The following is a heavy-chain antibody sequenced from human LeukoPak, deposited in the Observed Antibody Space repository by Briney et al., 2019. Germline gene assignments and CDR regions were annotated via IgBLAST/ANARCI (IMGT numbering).Heavy chain of an antibody. CDR3: ARAPPNYYDSSGYYNPHAFDI. Sequence: GGSLRLSCAASGFTFSSYSMNWVRQAPGKGLEWVSYISSSSSTIYYADSVKGRFTVSRDNAKNSLYLQMNSLRAEDTAVYYCARAPPNYYDSSGYYNPHAFDIWGQGTMVTVSS. CDR1: GFTFSSYS. V-gene: IGHV3-48*01. J-gene: IGHJ3*02. D-gene: IGHD3-22*01. CDR2: ISSSSSTI.